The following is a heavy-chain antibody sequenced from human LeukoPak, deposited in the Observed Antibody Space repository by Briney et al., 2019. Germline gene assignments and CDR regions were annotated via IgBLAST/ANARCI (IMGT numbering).Heavy chain of an antibody. CDR1: GFIFSDYG. CDR3: AKEGTASKPSDLDY. CDR2: IRFDGSDK. V-gene: IGHV3-30*02. D-gene: IGHD1/OR15-1a*01. Sequence: PGGSLRLSCAASGFIFSDYGIHWVRQAPGTGLEWVTFIRFDGSDKYYTNSVKGRFTISRDNSRNTVYLQMNSLRAEDTAVYYCAKEGTASKPSDLDYWGQGTLVTVSS. J-gene: IGHJ4*02.